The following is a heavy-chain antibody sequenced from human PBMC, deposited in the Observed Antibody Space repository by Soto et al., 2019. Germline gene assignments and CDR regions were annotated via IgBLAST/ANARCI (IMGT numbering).Heavy chain of an antibody. V-gene: IGHV4-59*01. CDR2: VFYTGST. CDR3: ARSYSGTFYGYDT. J-gene: IGHJ5*02. CDR1: GGSISSYH. Sequence: PSETLPLTCTVSGGSISSYHWSWNRQSPGKGLEWIGYVFYTGSTKYNPALKRRVTISVDTSKNQFSLKLSSVSAADTGLYYCARSYSGTFYGYDTWGQGILVTVSS. D-gene: IGHD1-26*01.